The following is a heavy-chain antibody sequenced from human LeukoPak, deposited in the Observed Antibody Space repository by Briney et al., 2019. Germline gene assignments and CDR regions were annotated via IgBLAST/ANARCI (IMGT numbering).Heavy chain of an antibody. D-gene: IGHD3-3*01. CDR2: IYYSGST. Sequence: SETLSLTCTVSGGSISSSSYYWGWIRQPPGKGLEWIGSIYYSGSTYYNPSLKSRVTISVDTSKNQFSLKLSSVTAADTAVYYCAGYDFWSGYYFDYWGQGTLVTVSS. V-gene: IGHV4-39*07. CDR3: AGYDFWSGYYFDY. CDR1: GGSISSSSYY. J-gene: IGHJ4*02.